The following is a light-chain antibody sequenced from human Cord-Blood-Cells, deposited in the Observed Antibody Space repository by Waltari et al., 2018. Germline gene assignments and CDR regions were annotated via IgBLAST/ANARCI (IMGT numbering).Light chain of an antibody. J-gene: IGLJ2*01. CDR2: EGS. CDR3: CSYAGSSTVV. V-gene: IGLV2-23*01. CDR1: SSDVGSYNL. Sequence: QSALTQPASVCGSPGQSITISCTGTSSDVGSYNLVSWYQQHPGKAPKLMIYEGSKRPSGVSNRFSGSKSGNTASLTISGLQAADEADYYCCSYAGSSTVVFGGGTKLTVL.